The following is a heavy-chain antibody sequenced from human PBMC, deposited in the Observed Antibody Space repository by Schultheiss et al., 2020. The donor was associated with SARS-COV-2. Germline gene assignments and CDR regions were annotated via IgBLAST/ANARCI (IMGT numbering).Heavy chain of an antibody. V-gene: IGHV5-51*01. CDR1: GYSFTSYW. J-gene: IGHJ6*03. Sequence: GGSLRLSCKGSGYSFTSYWIGWVRQMPGKGLEWMGIIYPGDSDTRYSRSFQGQVTISADKSISTAYLQWSSLKASDTAMYYCARHKVVFITGTTNYYYYYMDVWGKGTTVTVSS. CDR2: IYPGDSDT. D-gene: IGHD1-20*01. CDR3: ARHKVVFITGTTNYYYYYMDV.